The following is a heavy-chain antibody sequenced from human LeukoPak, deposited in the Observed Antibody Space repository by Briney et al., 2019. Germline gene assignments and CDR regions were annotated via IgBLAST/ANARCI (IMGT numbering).Heavy chain of an antibody. CDR1: GYTFTSYD. D-gene: IGHD2-2*01. CDR3: ASSSSPVYWFDP. Sequence: ASVKVSCKASGYTFTSYDINWVRQATGQGLEWMGWMNPNSGNTGYAQKFQGRVTMTRDTSISTAYMELSRLRSDDTAVYYCASSSSPVYWFDPWGQGTLVTVSS. J-gene: IGHJ5*02. CDR2: MNPNSGNT. V-gene: IGHV1-8*01.